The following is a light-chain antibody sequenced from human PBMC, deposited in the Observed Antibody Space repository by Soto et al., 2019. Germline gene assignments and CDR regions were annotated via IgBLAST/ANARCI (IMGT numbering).Light chain of an antibody. CDR3: LQHNSYRLS. J-gene: IGKJ4*01. CDR2: AAP. V-gene: IGKV1-17*01. CDR1: QGIRND. Sequence: DIQMTQSPSSLPASVGDRVTITCRASQGIRNDLGWYQQKPGKAPKRLIFAAPSFQSVVPSRFSVSGSGTDFTLTIRSLQTVDCATYYCLQHNSYRLSVGGETEVGVK.